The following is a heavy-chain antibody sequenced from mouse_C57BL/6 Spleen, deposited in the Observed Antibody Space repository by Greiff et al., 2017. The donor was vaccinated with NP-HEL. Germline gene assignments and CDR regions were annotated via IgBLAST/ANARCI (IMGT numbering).Heavy chain of an antibody. J-gene: IGHJ3*01. CDR3: ARGAYDYDEEEGEFAY. V-gene: IGHV1-53*01. Sequence: QVQLKQPGTELVKPGASVKLSCKASGYTFTSYWMHWVKQRPGQGLEWIGNINPSNGGTNYNEKFKSKATLTVDKSSSTAYMQLSSLTSEDSAVYYCARGAYDYDEEEGEFAYWGQGTLVTVSA. CDR1: GYTFTSYW. CDR2: INPSNGGT. D-gene: IGHD2-4*01.